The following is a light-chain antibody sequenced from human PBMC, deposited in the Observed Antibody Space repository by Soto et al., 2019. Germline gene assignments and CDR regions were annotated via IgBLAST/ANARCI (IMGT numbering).Light chain of an antibody. CDR1: QDISNY. CDR3: QHYDNLPGVI. J-gene: IGKJ3*01. CDR2: DAS. V-gene: IGKV1-33*01. Sequence: DIQMTQSPSSLSASVGDRVTITCQASQDISNYLNWYQQKPGKAPKLLIYDASNLETRVPSRFSGSGSGTDIHLNISSLQPQDIPTYYCQHYDNLPGVIFGPGTKVDIK.